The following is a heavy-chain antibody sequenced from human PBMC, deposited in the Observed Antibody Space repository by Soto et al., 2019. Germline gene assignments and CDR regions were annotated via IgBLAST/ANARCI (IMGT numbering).Heavy chain of an antibody. Sequence: SETLSLTCTFSGVSVSRGNYQWNWIRQLPGKGLEWIGNIYNSGSTNSNPSLKSRVTISIDTSKNQFSVELSSVTAADTAVYYCAKAPRGYSTFDFWGPGTLVTVSS. D-gene: IGHD5-12*01. J-gene: IGHJ4*02. V-gene: IGHV4-61*01. CDR3: AKAPRGYSTFDF. CDR2: IYNSGST. CDR1: GVSVSRGNYQ.